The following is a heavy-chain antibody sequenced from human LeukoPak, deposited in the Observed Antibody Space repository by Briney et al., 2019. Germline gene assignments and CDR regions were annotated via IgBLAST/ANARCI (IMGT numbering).Heavy chain of an antibody. CDR3: ARAYTGFEAFDY. J-gene: IGHJ4*02. CDR1: GFTFTGHY. CDR2: INGNSGAT. Sequence: ASVKVSCKASGFTFTGHYMHWVRQAPGQGLEWMGWINGNSGATNYAQKFQGRVTMTRDTSVNTAYMDLISLRSDDTAVYHCARAYTGFEAFDYWGQGVPVTVSS. D-gene: IGHD5-12*01. V-gene: IGHV1-2*02.